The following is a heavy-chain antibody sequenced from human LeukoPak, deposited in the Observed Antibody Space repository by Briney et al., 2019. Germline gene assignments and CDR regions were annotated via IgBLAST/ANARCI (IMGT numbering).Heavy chain of an antibody. J-gene: IGHJ4*02. Sequence: SETLSLTCAVYGGSFSGYYWSWIRQPPGKGLEWIGEINHSGSTNYNPSLKSRVTISVDTSKNQFSLKLSSVTAADTAVYYGARVVGGGTVTTKSAFDYWGQGTLVTVSS. CDR1: GGSFSGYY. CDR2: INHSGST. D-gene: IGHD4-17*01. V-gene: IGHV4-34*01. CDR3: ARVVGGGTVTTKSAFDY.